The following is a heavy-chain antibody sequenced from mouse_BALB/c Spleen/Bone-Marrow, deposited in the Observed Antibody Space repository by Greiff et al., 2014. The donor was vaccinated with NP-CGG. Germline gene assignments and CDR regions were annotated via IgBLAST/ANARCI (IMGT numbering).Heavy chain of an antibody. J-gene: IGHJ2*01. CDR3: ARVSYDYFDY. CDR1: GYTFTDYA. CDR2: ISTYYGDA. D-gene: IGHD1-1*01. Sequence: VQLQQSGAELVRPGVSVKISRKGSGYTFTDYALHWVKQSHAKSLEWIGIISTYYGDASYNQKFKGKATMTVDKSSSTAYMELARLTSEDSAIYYCARVSYDYFDYWGQGTTLTVSS. V-gene: IGHV1S137*01.